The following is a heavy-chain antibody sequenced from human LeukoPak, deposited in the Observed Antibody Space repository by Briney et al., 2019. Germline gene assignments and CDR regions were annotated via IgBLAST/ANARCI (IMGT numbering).Heavy chain of an antibody. V-gene: IGHV1-24*01. Sequence: GASVKVSCKVSGYTLTELSMHWVRQAPGKGLEWMGGFDPEDGETIYAQKFQGRVTMTEDTSTDTAYMELSSLRSEDTAVYYCTVEVQGYDSSGYSDYWSQGTLVTVSS. J-gene: IGHJ4*02. D-gene: IGHD3-22*01. CDR3: TVEVQGYDSSGYSDY. CDR1: GYTLTELS. CDR2: FDPEDGET.